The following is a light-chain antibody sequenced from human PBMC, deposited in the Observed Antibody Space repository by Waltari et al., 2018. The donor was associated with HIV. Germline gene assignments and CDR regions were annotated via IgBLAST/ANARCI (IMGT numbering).Light chain of an antibody. V-gene: IGLV2-11*01. CDR2: YVS. J-gene: IGLJ1*01. CDR3: CSYAGSYTYV. CDR1: SSDVVGYNY. Sequence: QSALTQPRSVSGSPGQSVTISCTGTSSDVVGYNYVSWYQQHPGKAPKLVIYYVSKRPSGVPDRFSGSKSANTASLTISGLQAEDEADYYCCSYAGSYTYVFGTGTKVTVL.